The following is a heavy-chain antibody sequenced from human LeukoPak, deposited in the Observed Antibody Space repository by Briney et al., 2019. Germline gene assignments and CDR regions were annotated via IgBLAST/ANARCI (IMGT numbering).Heavy chain of an antibody. V-gene: IGHV3-7*01. CDR2: IKEDGREK. J-gene: IGHJ4*02. D-gene: IGHD3-10*01. Sequence: GGSLRLSCAVSGLTFRRYWMSWVRQAPGKGLEWVASIKEDGREKYYVDSAKGRFTISRDNVKNSVYLQMNSLRAEDTAVYYCARDHEAPGDYWGQGTLVTVSS. CDR3: ARDHEAPGDY. CDR1: GLTFRRYW.